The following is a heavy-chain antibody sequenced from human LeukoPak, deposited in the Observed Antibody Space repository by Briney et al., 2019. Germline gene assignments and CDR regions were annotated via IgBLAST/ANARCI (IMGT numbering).Heavy chain of an antibody. D-gene: IGHD3-10*01. CDR2: IYSGGTT. CDR3: AKVPRPITMVRGVMSSFFDY. V-gene: IGHV3-53*01. Sequence: PGGSLRLSCAASGLTVSSKHMSWVRQAPGKGLEWVSVIYSGGTTKYAESVEGRFTVSIDNTKNTLHLQMNSLRAEDTAVYYCAKVPRPITMVRGVMSSFFDYWGQGTLVTVSS. J-gene: IGHJ4*02. CDR1: GLTVSSKH.